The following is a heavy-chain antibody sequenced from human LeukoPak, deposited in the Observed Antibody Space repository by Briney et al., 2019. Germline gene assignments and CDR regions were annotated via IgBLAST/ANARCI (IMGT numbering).Heavy chain of an antibody. V-gene: IGHV4-34*01. D-gene: IGHD6-19*01. Sequence: SETLSLTCAVYGGSFSGYYWSWIRQPPGRGLEWIGNIYRSGSTSYNPSLKSRVTISVDTSKNQFSLKVNFVTAADTAVYYCARRHSSGWFYYWGQGTLVTVSS. J-gene: IGHJ4*02. CDR3: ARRHSSGWFYY. CDR1: GGSFSGYY. CDR2: IYRSGST.